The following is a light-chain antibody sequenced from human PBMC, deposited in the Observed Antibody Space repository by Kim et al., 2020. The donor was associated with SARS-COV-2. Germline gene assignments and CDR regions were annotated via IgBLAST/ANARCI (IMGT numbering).Light chain of an antibody. J-gene: IGKJ2*01. CDR3: QLYGGSPIYT. Sequence: SPEERATLSCRASQSVTSSYLAWYQQKPGQPPRLLIFGASSRATGIPVRCSGSGSGTDFTLTISRLGPEDFAVYYCQLYGGSPIYTFGQGTKLEI. CDR2: GAS. V-gene: IGKV3-20*01. CDR1: QSVTSSY.